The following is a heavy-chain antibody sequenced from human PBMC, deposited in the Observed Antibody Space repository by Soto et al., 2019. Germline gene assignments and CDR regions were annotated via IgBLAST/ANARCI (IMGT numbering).Heavy chain of an antibody. Sequence: ASVKVSCKASGYTFTSYAMHWVRQAPGQRLEWMGWINAGNGNTKYSQKFQGRVTITRDTSASTAYMELSSLRSEDTAVYYCARDPSYGGNIRGPRFDYWGQGTLVTVSS. CDR1: GYTFTSYA. CDR2: INAGNGNT. J-gene: IGHJ4*02. V-gene: IGHV1-3*01. CDR3: ARDPSYGGNIRGPRFDY. D-gene: IGHD4-17*01.